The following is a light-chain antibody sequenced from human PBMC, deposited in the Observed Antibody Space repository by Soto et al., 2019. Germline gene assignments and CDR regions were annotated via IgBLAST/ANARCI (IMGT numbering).Light chain of an antibody. CDR2: EVS. V-gene: IGLV2-14*01. CDR3: SSYTTSITLVV. J-gene: IGLJ2*01. Sequence: QSVLTQPASVSGSPGQSITISCTGTSSDVGGYKYVSWYQQHPGNAPKLMIYEVSNRPSGVSNRFSGSKSGNTAFLTISGLQAEDEADYYCSSYTTSITLVVFGGGTKLTVL. CDR1: SSDVGGYKY.